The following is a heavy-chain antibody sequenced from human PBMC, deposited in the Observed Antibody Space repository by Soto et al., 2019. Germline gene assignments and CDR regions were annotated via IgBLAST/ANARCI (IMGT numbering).Heavy chain of an antibody. CDR3: AKDYGYCSGGSCYSSGWFDP. J-gene: IGHJ5*02. V-gene: IGHV3-30*18. D-gene: IGHD2-15*01. Sequence: ESGGGVVQTGRSLRLSCAASGFTFSSYGMHWVRQAPGKGLEWVAVISYDGSNKYYADSVKGRFTISRDNSKNTLYLQMNSLRAEDTAVYYCAKDYGYCSGGSCYSSGWFDPWGQGTLVTVSS. CDR2: ISYDGSNK. CDR1: GFTFSSYG.